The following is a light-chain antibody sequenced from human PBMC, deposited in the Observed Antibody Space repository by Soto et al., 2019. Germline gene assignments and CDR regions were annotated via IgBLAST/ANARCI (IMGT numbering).Light chain of an antibody. Sequence: QSALTQPASVSGSPGQSITISCTGTSSDVGGFHYVSWYQQHPGKAPKLIISEVSHRPSGVSNRFSGSKSGNTASLTISGLQAEDEADYYCTSYTNTSTLGVFGGGTKVTVL. V-gene: IGLV2-14*01. CDR2: EVS. CDR3: TSYTNTSTLGV. J-gene: IGLJ3*02. CDR1: SSDVGGFHY.